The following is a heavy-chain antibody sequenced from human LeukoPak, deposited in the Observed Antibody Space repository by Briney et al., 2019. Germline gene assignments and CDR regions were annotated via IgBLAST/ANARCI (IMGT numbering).Heavy chain of an antibody. Sequence: LRLSCAASGFTFSDYYMSWIRQPPGKGLEWIGSIYYTGSTYYNPSHESRVTISVDTSRNQFSLKVYSVTAADTAVYYCARLIGDYVPYFQHWGQGTLVTVSS. D-gene: IGHD4-17*01. CDR2: IYYTGST. CDR1: GFTFSDYY. V-gene: IGHV4-39*01. CDR3: ARLIGDYVPYFQH. J-gene: IGHJ1*01.